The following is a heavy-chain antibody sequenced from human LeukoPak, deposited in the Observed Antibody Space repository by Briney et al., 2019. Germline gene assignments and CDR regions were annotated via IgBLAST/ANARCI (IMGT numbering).Heavy chain of an antibody. CDR3: AKDRAMASSYYFDS. Sequence: GGSLRLSCVASGCTLSSYAMRWVGQAAGKGLEGVSAISGSGGSTYYADSVKGRLTISRDNSKNTLYLQMNRLRPEHTPVYYCAKDRAMASSYYFDSWGPGTPFTASS. J-gene: IGHJ4*02. V-gene: IGHV3-23*01. CDR1: GCTLSSYA. CDR2: ISGSGGST. D-gene: IGHD5-18*01.